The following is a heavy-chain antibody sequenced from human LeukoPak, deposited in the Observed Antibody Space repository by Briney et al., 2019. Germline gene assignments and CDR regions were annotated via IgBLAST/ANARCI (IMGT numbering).Heavy chain of an antibody. CDR1: GYTFTAYY. Sequence: ASVKVSCKASGYTFTAYYIHWMRQAPGQGLEWMGWINPKSGGTNYAQKFQGYVTMTRDTSISTAHMELSRLRYDDTAVYYCARVSQQGDWLLSPFDYWGQGTLVTVSS. J-gene: IGHJ4*02. V-gene: IGHV1-2*04. CDR3: ARVSQQGDWLLSPFDY. CDR2: INPKSGGT. D-gene: IGHD3-9*01.